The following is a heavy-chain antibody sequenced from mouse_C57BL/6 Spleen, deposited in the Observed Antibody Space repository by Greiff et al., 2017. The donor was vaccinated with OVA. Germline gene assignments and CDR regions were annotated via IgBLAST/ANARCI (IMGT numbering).Heavy chain of an antibody. CDR2: IDPANRNT. CDR1: GSNIKNTY. V-gene: IGHV14-3*01. CDR3: ARSRDGYDEAWFAY. Sequence: EVQLQQSVAELVRPGASVKLSCTASGSNIKNTYMHWVKQRTEQGLEWIGRIDPANRNTKDAPKCQGKATITANTSSNTAYLQLSSLTSEDTAIYYCARSRDGYDEAWFAYWGQGTLVTVSA. J-gene: IGHJ3*01. D-gene: IGHD2-2*01.